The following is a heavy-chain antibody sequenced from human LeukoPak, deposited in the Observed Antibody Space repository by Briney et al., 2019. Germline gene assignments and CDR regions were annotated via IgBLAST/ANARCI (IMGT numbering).Heavy chain of an antibody. CDR1: GYTFTDYY. J-gene: IGHJ3*02. CDR2: INPNSGGT. V-gene: IGHV1-2*02. CDR3: ARHIVVVTPTLNDAFDI. Sequence: ASVKVSCKTSGYTFTDYYIQWLRKAPGQGLEWMGWINPNSGGTNSAQKFQGRVTMTRDTSVSTAYMEVSRLRSDDTAVYYCARHIVVVTPTLNDAFDIWGQGTMVTVSS. D-gene: IGHD2-21*02.